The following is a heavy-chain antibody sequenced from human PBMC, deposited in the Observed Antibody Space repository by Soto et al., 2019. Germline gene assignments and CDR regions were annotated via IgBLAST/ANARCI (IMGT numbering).Heavy chain of an antibody. CDR3: AVLGGYDYIWGSYRLRHFDY. CDR2: ISAYNGNT. Sequence: RASVKVSCKASGYTFTSYGISWVRQAPGQGLEWMGWISAYNGNTNYAQKLQGRVTMTTDTSTSTAYMELRSLRSDDTAGYYCAVLGGYDYIWGSYRLRHFDYWGQGTLVTVSS. CDR1: GYTFTSYG. V-gene: IGHV1-18*01. J-gene: IGHJ4*02. D-gene: IGHD3-16*02.